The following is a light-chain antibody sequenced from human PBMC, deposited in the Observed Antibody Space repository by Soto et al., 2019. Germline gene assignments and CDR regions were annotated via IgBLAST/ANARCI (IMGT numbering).Light chain of an antibody. CDR3: QQYNNWPLT. J-gene: IGKJ5*01. CDR2: GAS. Sequence: EKVMTQSPATLSLSPGETPTLSGMASQSVRSNLAWYQQKPGQAPRLLIYGASSRATGIPVRFSGSGSGTEFTLTISSLQSEDFAVYYCQQYNNWPLTCGQGTRLEIK. CDR1: QSVRSN. V-gene: IGKV3-15*01.